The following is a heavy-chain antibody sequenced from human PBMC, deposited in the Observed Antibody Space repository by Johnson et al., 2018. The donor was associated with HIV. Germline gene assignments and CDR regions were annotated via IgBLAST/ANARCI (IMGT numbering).Heavy chain of an antibody. CDR1: GFTFSSYA. V-gene: IGHV3-30*04. CDR2: ISYDGSNK. J-gene: IGHJ3*02. Sequence: QVQLVESGGGVVQPGRSLRLSCAASGFTFSSYAMHWVRQAPGKGLEWVAVISYDGSNKYYADSVKGRFTISRDNSKNPLYLQMNSLRAEDTAVYYCARPRAYSSSGFAFDIWGQGTMVTVSS. D-gene: IGHD6-13*01. CDR3: ARPRAYSSSGFAFDI.